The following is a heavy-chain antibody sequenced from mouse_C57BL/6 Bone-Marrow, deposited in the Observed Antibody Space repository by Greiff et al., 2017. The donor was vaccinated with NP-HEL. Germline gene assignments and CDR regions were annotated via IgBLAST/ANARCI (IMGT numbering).Heavy chain of an antibody. CDR1: GYTFTSYG. CDR3: AYGNGGAY. Sequence: LQESGAELARPGASVKLSCKASGYTFTSYGISWVKQRTGQGLEWIGEIYPRSGNTYYNEKFKGKATLTADKSSSTAYMELRSLTSEDSAVYFCAYGNGGAYWGQGTLVTVSA. J-gene: IGHJ3*01. CDR2: IYPRSGNT. V-gene: IGHV1-81*01. D-gene: IGHD2-1*01.